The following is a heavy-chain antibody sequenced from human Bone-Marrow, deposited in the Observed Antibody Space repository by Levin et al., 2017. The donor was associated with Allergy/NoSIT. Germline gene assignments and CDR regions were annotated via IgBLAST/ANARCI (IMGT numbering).Heavy chain of an antibody. CDR1: GFTFDDYA. J-gene: IGHJ4*02. V-gene: IGHV3-9*01. Sequence: GGSLRLSCAASGFTFDDYAMHWVRQAPGKGLEWVSGISWNSGSIGYADSVKGRFTISRDNAKNSLYLQMNSLRAEDTALYYCAKGVEGLQPRRAYYFDYWGQGTLVTVSS. CDR2: ISWNSGSI. CDR3: AKGVEGLQPRRAYYFDY. D-gene: IGHD5-24*01.